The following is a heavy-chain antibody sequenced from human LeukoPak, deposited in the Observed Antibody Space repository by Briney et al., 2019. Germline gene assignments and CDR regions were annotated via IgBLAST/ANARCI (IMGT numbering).Heavy chain of an antibody. CDR1: GFTFSSYA. CDR2: ISYDGSNK. J-gene: IGHJ4*02. V-gene: IGHV3-30-3*01. CDR3: ARPIFLEWLLSLGY. D-gene: IGHD3-3*01. Sequence: PGGSLRLSCAASGFTFSSYAMHWVRQAPGKGLEWVAVISYDGSNKYYADSVKGRFTISRDNSKNTLYLQMNSLRAEDTAVYYCARPIFLEWLLSLGYWGQGTLVTVPS.